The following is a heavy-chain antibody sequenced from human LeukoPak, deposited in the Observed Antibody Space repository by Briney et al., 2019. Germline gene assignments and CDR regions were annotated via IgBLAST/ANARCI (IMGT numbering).Heavy chain of an antibody. J-gene: IGHJ4*02. CDR3: ARRPTTSIVGATTNYFDH. V-gene: IGHV4-39*01. CDR1: GASTSSSNYY. Sequence: SETLSLTCTVSGASTSSSNYYWGWIRQPPGKGLEWIGSIHFSGSTYYSPSLKSRVTLSIDTSKNQFSLKLTSVTAADTAVYYCARRPTTSIVGATTNYFDHWGQGTLVTVSS. D-gene: IGHD1-26*01. CDR2: IHFSGST.